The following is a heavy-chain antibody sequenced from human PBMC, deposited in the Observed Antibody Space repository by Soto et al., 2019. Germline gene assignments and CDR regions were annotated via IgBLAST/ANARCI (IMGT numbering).Heavy chain of an antibody. Sequence: GXSVQVSCKGSVCTFRSYAISWVRQAPGQGLEWMGGIIPIFGTANYAQKFQGRVTITADESTSTAYMELSSLRSEDTAVYYCANLAGPWGQGTLVTAPQ. CDR3: ANLAGP. CDR2: IIPIFGTA. V-gene: IGHV1-69*13. D-gene: IGHD6-13*01. CDR1: VCTFRSYA. J-gene: IGHJ5*02.